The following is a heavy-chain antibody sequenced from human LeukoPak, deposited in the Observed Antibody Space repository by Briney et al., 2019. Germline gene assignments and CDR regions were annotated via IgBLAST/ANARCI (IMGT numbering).Heavy chain of an antibody. CDR1: GASISGSGYY. Sequence: SETLSLTCAVSGASISGSGYYLGWIRQPSGTGLEWIGNIYYTGSTYYNASLQSRVTISIDMSKNQFSLRLNSVTAADTAMYYCVKSGGYGLIDYWGQGTLVTVSS. CDR3: VKSGGYGLIDY. D-gene: IGHD1-26*01. V-gene: IGHV4-39*01. J-gene: IGHJ4*02. CDR2: IYYTGST.